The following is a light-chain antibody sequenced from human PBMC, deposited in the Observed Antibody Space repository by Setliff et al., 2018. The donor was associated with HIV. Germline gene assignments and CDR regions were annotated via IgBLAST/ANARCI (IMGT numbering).Light chain of an antibody. CDR1: FSNIGNNA. Sequence: QAALTQPPSASGTPGQRVTISCSWRFSNIGNNAVRWYQQFTGTAPKLLIYTNNQRPSRVPDLFSGSKSDTSASLAISGLQSEDESDYYCATWDDSLNAWVFGGGTKVTVL. CDR2: TNN. V-gene: IGLV1-44*01. CDR3: ATWDDSLNAWV. J-gene: IGLJ3*02.